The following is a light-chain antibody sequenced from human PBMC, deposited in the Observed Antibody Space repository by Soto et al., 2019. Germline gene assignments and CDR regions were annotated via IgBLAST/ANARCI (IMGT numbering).Light chain of an antibody. CDR2: GAS. CDR3: QQYGSSPT. CDR1: QSVSNN. J-gene: IGKJ1*01. Sequence: ETILTQSPDTLSMSPGERATLSCRASQSVSNNLAWYQQKPGQAPRLLIYGASTRATGIPGRFRGSGSGTEFTLTISSLQSEDFAVYYCQQYGSSPTFGQGTKVEIK. V-gene: IGKV3-15*01.